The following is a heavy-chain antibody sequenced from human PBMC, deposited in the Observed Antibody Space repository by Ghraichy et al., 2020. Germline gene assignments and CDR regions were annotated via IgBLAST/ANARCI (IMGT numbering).Heavy chain of an antibody. Sequence: SETLSLTCTVSDPSSTNYYWSWVRQPPGKGLEWIGYIYQTGHTSPNPSLQTRDTISLDTSKTQFSLTLTSVTAADTAVYYCATGTSNSSDFYYFGMDVWGRGTTVTVSS. D-gene: IGHD4-23*01. V-gene: IGHV4-59*08. CDR2: IYQTGHT. J-gene: IGHJ6*02. CDR1: DPSSTNYY. CDR3: ATGTSNSSDFYYFGMDV.